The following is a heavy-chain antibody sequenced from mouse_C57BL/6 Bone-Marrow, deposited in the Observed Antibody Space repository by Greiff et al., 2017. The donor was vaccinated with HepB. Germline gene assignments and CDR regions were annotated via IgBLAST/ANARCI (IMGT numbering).Heavy chain of an antibody. CDR3: VRRYGSSHWYFDV. D-gene: IGHD1-1*01. Sequence: EVQLQQSVAELVRPGASVKLSCTASGLNIKNTYMHWVKQRPEQGLEWIGRIDPANGNTKYAPKFQGKATITADTSSNTAYLQLSSLTSEDTAIYYCVRRYGSSHWYFDVWGTGTTVTVSS. V-gene: IGHV14-3*01. J-gene: IGHJ1*03. CDR1: GLNIKNTY. CDR2: IDPANGNT.